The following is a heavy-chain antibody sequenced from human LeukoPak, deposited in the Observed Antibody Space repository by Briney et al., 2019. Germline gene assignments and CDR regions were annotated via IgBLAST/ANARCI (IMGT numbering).Heavy chain of an antibody. J-gene: IGHJ6*02. CDR3: AREDYVGTAAGTKFYGMDV. V-gene: IGHV3-66*01. CDR2: IYSGGST. D-gene: IGHD6-13*01. Sequence: GGSLRLSCAASGFTVSSNYMSWVRQAPGKGLEWVSVIYSGGSTYYADSVKGRFTISRDNSKNTLYLQMNSLRAEDTAVYYCAREDYVGTAAGTKFYGMDVWGQGTTVTVSS. CDR1: GFTVSSNY.